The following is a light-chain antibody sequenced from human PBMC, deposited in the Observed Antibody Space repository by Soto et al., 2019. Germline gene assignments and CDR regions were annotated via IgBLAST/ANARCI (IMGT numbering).Light chain of an antibody. CDR1: QSVSKY. V-gene: IGKV3-20*01. CDR3: QQYGGSPQT. CDR2: GAS. Sequence: EILFTQSPGTLAFSPGGRDTPSCRSSQSVSKYLAWYQQKPGQAPRLLIYGASSRATGIPDSFSGSGSGTDFTLTISRLKPEDFAVYYCQQYGGSPQTFGQGTKV. J-gene: IGKJ1*01.